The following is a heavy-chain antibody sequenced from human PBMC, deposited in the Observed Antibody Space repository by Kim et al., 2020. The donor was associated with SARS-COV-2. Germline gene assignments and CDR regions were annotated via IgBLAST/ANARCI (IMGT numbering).Heavy chain of an antibody. D-gene: IGHD3-10*01. CDR3: TTGKYYYGSGRPYGMDV. J-gene: IGHJ6*02. V-gene: IGHV3-15*01. Sequence: GGSLRLSCAASGFTFSNAWMSWVRQAPGKGLEWVGRIKSKTDGGTTDYAAPVKGRFTISRDDSKNTLYLQMNSLKTEDTAVYYCTTGKYYYGSGRPYGMDVWGQGTTVTVSS. CDR1: GFTFSNAW. CDR2: IKSKTDGGTT.